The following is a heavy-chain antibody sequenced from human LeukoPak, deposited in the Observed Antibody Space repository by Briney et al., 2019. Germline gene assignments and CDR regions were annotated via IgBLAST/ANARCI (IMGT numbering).Heavy chain of an antibody. J-gene: IGHJ4*02. CDR2: IWYDGSNK. V-gene: IGHV3-33*01. D-gene: IGHD3-22*01. CDR1: GFTFSSYG. CDR3: ARDDGTYYYDSSGYFSYFDY. Sequence: GGSLRLSCAASGFTFSSYGMHWVRQAPGKGLEWVAVIWYDGSNKYYADSVKGRFTISRDNSKNTLYLQMNSLRAEDTAVYYCARDDGTYYYDSSGYFSYFDYWGQGTLVTVSS.